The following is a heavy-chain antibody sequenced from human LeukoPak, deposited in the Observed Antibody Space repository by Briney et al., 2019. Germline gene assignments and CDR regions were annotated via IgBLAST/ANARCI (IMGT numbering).Heavy chain of an antibody. V-gene: IGHV3-30-3*01. D-gene: IGHD6-13*01. CDR2: ISYDGSNK. J-gene: IGHJ1*01. CDR1: GFTISSYA. CDR3: TSDREAAGTGYFQH. Sequence: GGSLSLSSAASGFTISSYAMHWVRQAPGKGLEWVAVISYDGSNKYYADSVKGRFTISRDNSKNTLDLQMNSLRAEDTAVYYCTSDREAAGTGYFQHWGQGTLVTVSS.